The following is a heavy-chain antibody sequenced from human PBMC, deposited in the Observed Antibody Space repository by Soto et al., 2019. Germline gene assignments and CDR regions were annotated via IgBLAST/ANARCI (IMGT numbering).Heavy chain of an antibody. V-gene: IGHV4-34*01. CDR2: INHSGST. CDR3: AVVGSSSIDYYYYYMDV. J-gene: IGHJ6*03. Sequence: PSETLSLTCAVYGGSFSCYYWSWIRQPPGKGLEWIGEINHSGSTNYNPSLKSRVTISVDTSKNQFSLKLSSVTAADTAVYYCAVVGSSSIDYYYYYMDVWGKGTTVTVSS. D-gene: IGHD6-6*01. CDR1: GGSFSCYY.